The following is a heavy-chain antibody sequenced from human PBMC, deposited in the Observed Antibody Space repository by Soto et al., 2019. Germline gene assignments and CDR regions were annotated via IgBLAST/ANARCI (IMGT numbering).Heavy chain of an antibody. CDR3: ARVSASDTAMVTLWYYYYGMDV. J-gene: IGHJ6*02. Sequence: PGGSLRLSCAASGFTFSSYGMHWVRQAPGKGLEWVALIWYDGSNKYYADSVKGRFTISRDNSKNTLYLQMNSLRAEDTAVYYCARVSASDTAMVTLWYYYYGMDVWGQGTTVTVSS. CDR2: IWYDGSNK. D-gene: IGHD5-18*01. V-gene: IGHV3-30*02. CDR1: GFTFSSYG.